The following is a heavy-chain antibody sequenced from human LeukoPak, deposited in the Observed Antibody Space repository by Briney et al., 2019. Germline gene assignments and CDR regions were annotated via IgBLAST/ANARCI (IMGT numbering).Heavy chain of an antibody. CDR1: GFTFSNYA. J-gene: IGHJ4*02. V-gene: IGHV3-23*01. Sequence: GGSLRLPCAASGFTFSNYAMSWVRPAPGQGLGGVSAISGSGGSTYYADSVKGRFTISRDNSKNTLYLQMNSLRAEDTAVYYCAKDSNGSGYYLYYFDYWGQGTLVTVSS. CDR2: ISGSGGST. CDR3: AKDSNGSGYYLYYFDY. D-gene: IGHD3-22*01.